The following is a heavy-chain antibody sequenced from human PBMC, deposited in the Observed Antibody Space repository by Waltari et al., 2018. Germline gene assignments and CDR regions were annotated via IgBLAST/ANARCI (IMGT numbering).Heavy chain of an antibody. CDR2: IYHSGST. Sequence: QVQLQESGPGLVKPSETLSLTCPVSGYSISSGYYWGWIRQPPGKGLEWIGSIYHSGSTYYNPSLKSRVTISVDTSKNQFSLKLSSVTAADTAVYYCARDFCGGDCYSYYFDYWGQGTLVTVSS. D-gene: IGHD2-21*02. J-gene: IGHJ4*02. CDR1: GYSISSGYY. CDR3: ARDFCGGDCYSYYFDY. V-gene: IGHV4-38-2*02.